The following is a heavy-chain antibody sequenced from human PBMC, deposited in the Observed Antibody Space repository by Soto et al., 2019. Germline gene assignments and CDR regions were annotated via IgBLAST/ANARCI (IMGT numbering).Heavy chain of an antibody. V-gene: IGHV3-72*01. CDR1: GFTLSDHY. D-gene: IGHD5-18*01. J-gene: IGHJ4*02. CDR3: ARDPTDTSVDY. Sequence: DVQLVESGGGLVQPGGSLRLSCAASGFTLSDHYVDWVRQAPGKGLELVGRSRDKGSRYTTEYASSVKGRFTISREDSKNSLYLQMNSLRAEDTAVYYCARDPTDTSVDYWGQGTLVTVSS. CDR2: SRDKGSRYTT.